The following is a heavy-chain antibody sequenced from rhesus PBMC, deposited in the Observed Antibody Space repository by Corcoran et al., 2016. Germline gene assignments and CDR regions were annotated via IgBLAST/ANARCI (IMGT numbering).Heavy chain of an antibody. D-gene: IGHD6-43*01. CDR2: IHDSTVNT. Sequence: QVQLQESGPAVVKPSETLSLTCAVSGGSISSSHWWDWIRPSPGQGLEWFGGIHDSTVNTVYSPSLKGRVTLSIDTSQNQFSLKLSSVTAADTAVYFCARHLGSSYGWRFDVWGAGVLVTVSS. CDR3: ARHLGSSYGWRFDV. V-gene: IGHV4-93*02. J-gene: IGHJ5-1*01. CDR1: GGSISSSHW.